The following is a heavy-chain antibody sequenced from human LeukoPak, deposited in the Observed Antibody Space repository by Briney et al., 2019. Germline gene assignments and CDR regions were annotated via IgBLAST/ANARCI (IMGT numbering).Heavy chain of an antibody. CDR3: AARSYYDYVWGSYRSNWYFDL. Sequence: GTSVKVSCKASGFTFTSSAMQWVRRARGQRLEWIGWIVVGSGNTNYAQKFQERVTITRDMSTSTAYMELSSLRSEDTAVYYCAARSYYDYVWGSYRSNWYFDLWGRGTLVTVSS. CDR2: IVVGSGNT. D-gene: IGHD3-16*02. CDR1: GFTFTSSA. V-gene: IGHV1-58*02. J-gene: IGHJ2*01.